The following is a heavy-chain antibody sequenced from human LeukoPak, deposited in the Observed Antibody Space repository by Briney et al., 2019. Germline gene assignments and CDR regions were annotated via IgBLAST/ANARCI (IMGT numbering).Heavy chain of an antibody. D-gene: IGHD4-17*01. V-gene: IGHV1-8*01. CDR3: ARTYGDYPAWYYYYGMDV. J-gene: IGHJ6*02. CDR2: MNPNSGNT. CDR1: GYTFTSYD. Sequence: ASVKVSCKASGYTFTSYDINWVRQATGQGLEWMGWMNPNSGNTGYAQKFQGRVTMTRNTSISTAYMELGSLRSEDTAVYYCARTYGDYPAWYYYYGMDVWGQGTTVTVSS.